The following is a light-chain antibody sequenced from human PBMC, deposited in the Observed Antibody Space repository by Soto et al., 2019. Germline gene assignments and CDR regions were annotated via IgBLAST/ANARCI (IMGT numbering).Light chain of an antibody. Sequence: QSALTQPASVSGSPGQSITISCTGTSSDLGGYNYVSWYQHHPGKAPKLMIYEVSNRPSGVSNRFSGSKSGNTASLTISGLQAEDEADYDCSSYTSSSTYVVFGGGTKLTVL. CDR1: SSDLGGYNY. CDR2: EVS. V-gene: IGLV2-14*01. CDR3: SSYTSSSTYVV. J-gene: IGLJ2*01.